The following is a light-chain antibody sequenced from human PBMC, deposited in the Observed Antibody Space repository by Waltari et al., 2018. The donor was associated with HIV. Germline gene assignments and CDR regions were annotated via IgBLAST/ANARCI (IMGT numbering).Light chain of an antibody. CDR2: EVF. V-gene: IGLV2-11*01. CDR3: CSYAGTYTYV. Sequence: QSALTQPRSVSGSPGQSVTISCTGTASDIGYFDYVSWYQQSPGKAPKVLIYEVFQRPSGVPDRFTASKSGITASLTISGLQDEDEADYYCCSYAGTYTYVFGSGTTVTVL. CDR1: ASDIGYFDY. J-gene: IGLJ1*01.